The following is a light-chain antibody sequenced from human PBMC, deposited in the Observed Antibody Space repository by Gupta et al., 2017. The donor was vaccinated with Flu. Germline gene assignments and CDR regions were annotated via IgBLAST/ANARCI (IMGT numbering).Light chain of an antibody. V-gene: IGLV3-9*01. J-gene: IGLJ2*01. CDR2: RDS. Sequence: CEGNNIERTNVPRYQQRPGQAPVLFIYRDSHRPAGIPERFSGSNAGNTATLTITSPQAGHEADYYCQVWDNGLVVFGGGTKLTVL. CDR3: QVWDNGLVV. CDR1: NIERTN.